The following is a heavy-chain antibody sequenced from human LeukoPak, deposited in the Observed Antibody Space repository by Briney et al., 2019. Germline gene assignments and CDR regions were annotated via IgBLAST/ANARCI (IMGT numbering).Heavy chain of an antibody. CDR3: ARELAAVTHPFYY. V-gene: IGHV3-21*01. Sequence: SGGTLRLSCAASGFTFSSYSRNWVRQAPGKGLEWVSSISSSSSYIYYADSVKGRFTISRDNAKNSLYLQMDSLRAEDTAVSFCARELAAVTHPFYYWGQGTLVTAAS. D-gene: IGHD6-25*01. CDR1: GFTFSSYS. J-gene: IGHJ4*02. CDR2: ISSSSSYI.